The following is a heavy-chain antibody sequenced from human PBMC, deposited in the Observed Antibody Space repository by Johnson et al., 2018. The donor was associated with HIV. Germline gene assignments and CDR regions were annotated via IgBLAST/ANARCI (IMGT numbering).Heavy chain of an antibody. J-gene: IGHJ3*02. V-gene: IGHV3-49*04. CDR1: GFTFGDYA. CDR2: IRSKAYGGTT. CDR3: ARDRGLWERNGAGAFDI. Sequence: VQLVESGGGLVQPGRSLRLSCTASGFTFGDYAMSWVRQAPGKGLEWVGFIRSKAYGGTTEYAASVKGRFTISRDNTNNSLYLQMNSLRAEDTAVYYCARDRGLWERNGAGAFDIWGQGTMVTVSS. D-gene: IGHD1-26*01.